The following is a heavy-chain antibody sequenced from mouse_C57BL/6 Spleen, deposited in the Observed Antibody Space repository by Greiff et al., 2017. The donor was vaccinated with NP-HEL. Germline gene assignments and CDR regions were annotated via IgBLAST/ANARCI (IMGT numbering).Heavy chain of an antibody. CDR3: ARFGGYDYDDY. Sequence: VQLQQPGAELVKPGASVKLSCKASGYTFTSYWMQWVKQRPGQGLEWIGEIDPSDSYTNYNQKFKGKATLTVDTSSSTAYMQLSSLTSEDSAVYYCARFGGYDYDDYWGQGTTLTVSS. V-gene: IGHV1-50*01. D-gene: IGHD2-4*01. CDR2: IDPSDSYT. CDR1: GYTFTSYW. J-gene: IGHJ2*01.